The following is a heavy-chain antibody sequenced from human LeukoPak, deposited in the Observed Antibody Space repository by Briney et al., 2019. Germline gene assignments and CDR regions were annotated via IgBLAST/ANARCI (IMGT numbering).Heavy chain of an antibody. D-gene: IGHD6-13*01. CDR1: GFMFSSYW. Sequence: GGSLRLSCAASGFMFSSYWMSWVRQAPGKGLEWVANIKQDGSEKYYVDSVKGRFTISRDNAKNSLYLQMNSLRAEDTAVYYCARDPPLIAAAGSRYFQHWGQGTLVTVSS. CDR2: IKQDGSEK. J-gene: IGHJ1*01. V-gene: IGHV3-7*01. CDR3: ARDPPLIAAAGSRYFQH.